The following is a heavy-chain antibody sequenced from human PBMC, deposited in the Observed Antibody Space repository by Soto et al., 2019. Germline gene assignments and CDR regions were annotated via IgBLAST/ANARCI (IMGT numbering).Heavy chain of an antibody. CDR2: IKQDGSEK. CDR1: GFTFSSYW. V-gene: IGHV3-7*01. Sequence: EVQLVESGGGLVQPGGSLRLSCAASGFTFSSYWMSWVRQAPGKGLEWVANIKQDGSEKYYVDSVKGRFTISRDNAKNSLYLQMNSLRAEDTAVYYCARDSSRRYLHLGELSLQYYYYMDVWGKGTTVTVSS. CDR3: ARDSSRRYLHLGELSLQYYYYMDV. D-gene: IGHD3-16*02. J-gene: IGHJ6*03.